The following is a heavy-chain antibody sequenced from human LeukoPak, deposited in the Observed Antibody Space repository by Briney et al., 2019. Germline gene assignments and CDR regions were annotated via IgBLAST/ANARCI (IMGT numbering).Heavy chain of an antibody. CDR2: INPNSGGT. V-gene: IGHV1-2*02. CDR3: ARDRGIAVAGRPLDY. D-gene: IGHD6-19*01. Sequence: GASVNVSCKASGYIFTDYYIHWVRQAPGQGLEWMGWINPNSGGTNYAQNFQGRVTMTRDTSISTAYMELNRLSSDDTAVYYCARDRGIAVAGRPLDYWGQGTLVTVSS. J-gene: IGHJ4*02. CDR1: GYIFTDYY.